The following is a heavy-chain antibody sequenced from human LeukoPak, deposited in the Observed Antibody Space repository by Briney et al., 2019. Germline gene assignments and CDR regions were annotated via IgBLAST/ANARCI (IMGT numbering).Heavy chain of an antibody. CDR2: IYDSGST. D-gene: IGHD3-22*01. CDR1: GGSISSYF. CDR3: ARDRDRDSSGYPGYDAFDI. Sequence: SETLSLTCTVSGGSISSYFWSWIRQPPGKGLEWIGYIYDSGSTNYNPSLKSRVTISVDTPKNQFSLKLSSVTAADTAVYYCARDRDRDSSGYPGYDAFDIWGQGTMVTVSS. J-gene: IGHJ3*02. V-gene: IGHV4-59*01.